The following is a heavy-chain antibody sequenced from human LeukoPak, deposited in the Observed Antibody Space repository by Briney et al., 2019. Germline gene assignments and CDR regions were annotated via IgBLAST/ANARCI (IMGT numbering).Heavy chain of an antibody. J-gene: IGHJ5*02. CDR2: IYPGDSDA. V-gene: IGHV5-51*01. CDR1: GYSFTSDW. CDR3: ARLGDASGYFYGGP. D-gene: IGHD3-22*01. Sequence: GESLKISCKGSGYSFTSDWIAWVRQMPGKGLEWMGLIYPGDSDARYSLSFQGQVTMSVDKSITTAYLQWSSLKTSDTAMYYCARLGDASGYFYGGPWGQGTLVTVSS.